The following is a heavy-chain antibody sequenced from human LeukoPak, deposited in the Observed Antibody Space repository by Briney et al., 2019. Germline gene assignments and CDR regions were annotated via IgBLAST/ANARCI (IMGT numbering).Heavy chain of an antibody. J-gene: IGHJ4*02. V-gene: IGHV3-21*01. CDR2: ISSSSSYI. CDR1: GFTFSSYS. D-gene: IGHD3-9*01. CDR3: ARVPMGYDILTGYYTWLDY. Sequence: GGSLRLSCAASGFTFSSYSMNWVRQAPGKGLEWVSSISSSSSYIYYADSVKGRFTISRDNAKNSLYLQMNSPRAEDTAVYYCARVPMGYDILTGYYTWLDYWGQGTLVTVSS.